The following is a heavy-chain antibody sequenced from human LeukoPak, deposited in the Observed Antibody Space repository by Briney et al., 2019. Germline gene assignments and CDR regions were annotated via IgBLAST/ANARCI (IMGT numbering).Heavy chain of an antibody. J-gene: IGHJ1*01. Sequence: PGGSLTLSCAASGFTFSSYGMHGVRQAPGKGLEGVAVIWYDGSNKYYADSVKGRFTISRDNSKNTLYLQMNSLRAEDTAVYYCAKGAEYFRHWGQGTLVTVSS. V-gene: IGHV3-33*06. CDR1: GFTFSSYG. CDR2: IWYDGSNK. CDR3: AKGAEYFRH.